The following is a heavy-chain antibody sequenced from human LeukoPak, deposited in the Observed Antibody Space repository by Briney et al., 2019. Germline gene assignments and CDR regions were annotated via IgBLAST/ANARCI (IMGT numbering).Heavy chain of an antibody. CDR1: GGSISSSSYY. CDR2: IYYSGST. D-gene: IGHD4-17*01. J-gene: IGHJ4*02. Sequence: SETLSLTCTVSGGSISSSSYYWGWIRQPPGKGLEWIGSIYYSGSTYYNPSLKSRVTISVDTSKNQFSLKLSSVTAADTAVYYCARFGTNLRSDPRYWGQGTLVTVSS. CDR3: ARFGTNLRSDPRY. V-gene: IGHV4-39*01.